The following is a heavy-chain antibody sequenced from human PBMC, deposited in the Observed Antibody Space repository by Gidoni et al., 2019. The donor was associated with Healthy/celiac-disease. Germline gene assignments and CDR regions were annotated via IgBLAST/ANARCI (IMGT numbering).Heavy chain of an antibody. V-gene: IGHV1-69*01. CDR2: IIPIFGTA. D-gene: IGHD2-2*01. CDR1: GGTFSSYA. J-gene: IGHJ6*02. CDR3: ARGERDIVVVLGLDYGMDV. Sequence: QVQLVQSGAEVKQPGSSVKVSCKASGGTFSSYALSWVRQAPGQGLEWMGGIIPIFGTANYAQKFQGRVTITADESTSTAYMELSSLRSEDTAVYYCARGERDIVVVLGLDYGMDVWGQGTTVTVSS.